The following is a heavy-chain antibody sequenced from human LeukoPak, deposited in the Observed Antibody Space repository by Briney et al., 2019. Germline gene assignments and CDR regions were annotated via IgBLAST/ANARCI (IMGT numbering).Heavy chain of an antibody. CDR2: IYHSGST. J-gene: IGHJ3*01. Sequence: PSETLSLTCAVSGGSISSSNWWSWVRQPPGKGLEWIGEIYHSGSTNYNPSLKSRVTISVDKSKNQFSLKLISVTAADTALYYCARELRAASADVFDVWGQGTMVTVSS. CDR3: ARELRAASADVFDV. V-gene: IGHV4-4*02. CDR1: GGSISSSNW. D-gene: IGHD6-13*01.